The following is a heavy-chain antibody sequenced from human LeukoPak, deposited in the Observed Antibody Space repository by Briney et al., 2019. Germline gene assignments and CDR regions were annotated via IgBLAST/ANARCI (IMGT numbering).Heavy chain of an antibody. D-gene: IGHD3-22*01. CDR3: ARDGDYYDSSGYPTDY. Sequence: PGGSLRLSCAASGFTFSSDWMHWVRQAPGKGLVWVSRINSDGSSTSYADSVKGRFTISRDNAKNSLYLQMNSLRAEDTAVYYCARDGDYYDSSGYPTDYWGQGTLVTVSS. J-gene: IGHJ4*02. V-gene: IGHV3-74*01. CDR1: GFTFSSDW. CDR2: INSDGSST.